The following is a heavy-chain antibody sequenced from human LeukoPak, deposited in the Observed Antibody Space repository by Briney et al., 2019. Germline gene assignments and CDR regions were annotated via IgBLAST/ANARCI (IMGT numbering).Heavy chain of an antibody. CDR3: ARRISVAGVFDS. CDR1: GGSMSSYY. V-gene: IGHV4-59*01. D-gene: IGHD6-19*01. CDR2: IYYSGST. Sequence: SETLSLTCTISGGSMSSYYWSWIRQPPGKGLEWIGYIYYSGSTYCNPSLKSRVTISADTSRNQFSLRLSSATAADTAVYYCARRISVAGVFDSWGQGTLVTVSS. J-gene: IGHJ4*02.